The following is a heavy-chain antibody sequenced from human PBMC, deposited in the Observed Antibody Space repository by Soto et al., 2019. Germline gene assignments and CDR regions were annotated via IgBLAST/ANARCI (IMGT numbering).Heavy chain of an antibody. CDR1: GFTFSSYA. CDR2: ISYDGSNK. CDR3: ARGEWELPEDY. Sequence: QVQLVESGGGVVQPGRSLRLSCAASGFTFSSYAMHWVRQAPGKGLEWVAVISYDGSNKYYVDSVKGRFTISRDNSKNTLYLQMNSLRAEDTAVYYCARGEWELPEDYWGQGTLVTVSS. J-gene: IGHJ4*02. D-gene: IGHD1-26*01. V-gene: IGHV3-30-3*01.